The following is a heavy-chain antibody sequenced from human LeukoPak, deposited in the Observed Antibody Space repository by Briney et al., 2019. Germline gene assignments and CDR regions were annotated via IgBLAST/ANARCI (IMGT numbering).Heavy chain of an antibody. D-gene: IGHD1-26*01. CDR2: ISAYNGNT. CDR3: ARDRLSAAGGWDLVFDY. CDR1: GYTFPSYG. Sequence: ASVKVSCKASGYTFPSYGIRWVRQAPGQGLEWMGWISAYNGNTDYAQKFQGRVTMTTDTSTNTACVELRSLRSDDTAVYYCARDRLSAAGGWDLVFDYWGQGTLVTVSS. V-gene: IGHV1-18*01. J-gene: IGHJ4*02.